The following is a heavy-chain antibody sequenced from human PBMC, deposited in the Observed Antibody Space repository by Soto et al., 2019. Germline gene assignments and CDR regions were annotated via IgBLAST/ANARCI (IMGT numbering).Heavy chain of an antibody. CDR1: GVPFSSYA. Sequence: GGSLRLSCAASGVPFSSYAMSWVRQAPGKGLEWVSGISGSGGITYYADSVKGRFTISRDNSKNTLYLQMHSLRADDTAVYFCAKSLSASPNYFFDSWGQGTLVTVSS. CDR3: AKSLSASPNYFFDS. D-gene: IGHD1-1*01. CDR2: ISGSGGIT. J-gene: IGHJ4*02. V-gene: IGHV3-23*01.